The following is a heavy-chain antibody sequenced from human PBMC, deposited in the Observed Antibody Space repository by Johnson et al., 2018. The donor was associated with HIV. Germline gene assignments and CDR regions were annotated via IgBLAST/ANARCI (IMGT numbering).Heavy chain of an antibody. CDR2: IWYDGSNK. D-gene: IGHD3-3*01. J-gene: IGHJ3*02. V-gene: IGHV3-33*06. Sequence: VQLVESVGGVVQPGRSLRLSCAASGFTFSSYGMHWVRQAPGKGLEWVAVIWYDGSNKYYADSVKGRFTISRDNSKNTLYLQMNSRRAEDTAVYYCAKQLYDLNYDFWSGYPIWGQGTMVTVSS. CDR3: AKQLYDLNYDFWSGYPI. CDR1: GFTFSSYG.